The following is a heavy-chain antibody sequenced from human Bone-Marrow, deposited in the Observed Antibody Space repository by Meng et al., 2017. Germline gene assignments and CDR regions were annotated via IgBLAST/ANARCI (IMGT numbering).Heavy chain of an antibody. CDR1: GYTFTSYD. V-gene: IGHV1-8*01. D-gene: IGHD6-13*01. CDR2: MNPNSGNT. CDR3: ARDPKRIIAAAGSGFDY. Sequence: ASVKVSCKASGYTFTSYDINWVRQATGQGLEWMGWMNPNSGNTGYAQKFQGRVTMTRNTSISTAYMELSSLRSEDTAVYYCARDPKRIIAAAGSGFDYWGQGTLVTVSS. J-gene: IGHJ4*02.